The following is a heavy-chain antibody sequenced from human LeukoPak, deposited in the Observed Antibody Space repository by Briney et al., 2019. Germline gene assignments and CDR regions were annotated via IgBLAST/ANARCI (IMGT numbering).Heavy chain of an antibody. V-gene: IGHV1-46*01. J-gene: IGHJ3*02. CDR1: GYTFTGYY. D-gene: IGHD3-22*01. CDR3: ARGPVGYYYDSSGYPDYAFDI. CDR2: INPSGGST. Sequence: ASVKVSCKASGYTFTGYYMHWVRQAPGQGLEWMGIINPSGGSTSYAQKFQGRVTMTRDMSTSTVYMELSSLRSEDTAVYYCARGPVGYYYDSSGYPDYAFDIWGQGTMVTVSS.